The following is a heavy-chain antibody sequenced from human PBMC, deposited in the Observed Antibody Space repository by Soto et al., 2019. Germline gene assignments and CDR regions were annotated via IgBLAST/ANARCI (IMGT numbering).Heavy chain of an antibody. CDR3: ARVMCGDCSSYYYYSMDV. J-gene: IGHJ6*02. D-gene: IGHD2-21*02. CDR1: GFTFSSYA. V-gene: IGHV3-23*01. Sequence: GGSLRLSCAASGFTFSSYAMSWVRQAPGKGLEWVSAISGSGGSTYYADSVKGRFTISRDNSKNTLYLQMSSLRAEDTAVYYCARVMCGDCSSYYYYSMDVWGQGTTVTVSS. CDR2: ISGSGGST.